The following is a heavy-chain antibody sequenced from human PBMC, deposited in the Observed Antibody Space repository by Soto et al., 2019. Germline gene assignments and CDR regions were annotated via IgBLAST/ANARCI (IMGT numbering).Heavy chain of an antibody. CDR3: ASGGNWFDP. V-gene: IGHV4-59*02. CDR1: GFSVSNYY. J-gene: IGHJ5*02. D-gene: IGHD3-16*01. Sequence: SEALSLTWNVSGFSVSNYYLTWVRQSPEKGLEWIGYMYYNGNINYNPSLKSRVTISIDTSKNQFSLTLKSVTAADTAVYYCASGGNWFDPWGQGVLVTVSS. CDR2: MYYNGNI.